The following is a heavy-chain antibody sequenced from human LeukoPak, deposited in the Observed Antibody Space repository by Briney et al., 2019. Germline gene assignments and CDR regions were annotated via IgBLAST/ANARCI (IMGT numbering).Heavy chain of an antibody. CDR3: VKDRYSSAYYFEN. CDR2: ISGSGAST. D-gene: IGHD5-18*01. CDR1: GFTFNSYA. Sequence: GGSLRLSCAASGFTFNSYAMSWVRQAPGRGLEWVSGISGSGASTYSANSVKGRFTISRDNSKNTLDLQMNSLRAEDTAIYYCVKDRYSSAYYFENWGQGTLVTVSS. V-gene: IGHV3-23*01. J-gene: IGHJ4*02.